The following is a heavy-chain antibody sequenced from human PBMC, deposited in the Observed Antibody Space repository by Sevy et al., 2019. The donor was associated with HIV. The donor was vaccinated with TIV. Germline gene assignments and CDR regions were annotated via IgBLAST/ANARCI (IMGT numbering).Heavy chain of an antibody. CDR1: GFTFSNAW. D-gene: IGHD1-26*01. V-gene: IGHV3-15*01. J-gene: IGHJ4*02. CDR3: ATRGTNSGSFSY. CDR2: IKSKTDGETT. Sequence: GGSLRLSCAASGFTFSNAWMNWVHQAPGKGLEWVGRIKSKTDGETTDYAAPVKGRFTISRDDSKNTLFLQMNSLKIEDTAVYYCATRGTNSGSFSYWGQGILVTVSS.